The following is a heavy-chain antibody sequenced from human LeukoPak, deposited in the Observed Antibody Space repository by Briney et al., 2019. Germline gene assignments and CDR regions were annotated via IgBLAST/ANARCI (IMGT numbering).Heavy chain of an antibody. CDR1: GGSISSYY. CDR2: IYYSGST. V-gene: IGHV4-59*12. CDR3: ARDIAAAATGDY. D-gene: IGHD6-25*01. J-gene: IGHJ4*02. Sequence: PSETLSPTCTVSGGSISSYYWSWIRQPPGKGLEWIGYIYYSGSTNYNPSLKSRVTISVDTSKNQFSLNLTSVTAADTAMYYCARDIAAAATGDYWGQGILVTVSS.